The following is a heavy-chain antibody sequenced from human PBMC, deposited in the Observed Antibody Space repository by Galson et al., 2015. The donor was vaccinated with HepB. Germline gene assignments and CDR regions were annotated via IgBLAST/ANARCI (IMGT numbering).Heavy chain of an antibody. CDR3: ARENIVVVPAAIRGTKERWRDYYYYGMDV. V-gene: IGHV3-48*02. CDR2: ISSSSSTI. J-gene: IGHJ6*02. CDR1: GFTFSSYS. Sequence: SLRLSCAASGFTFSSYSMNWVRQAPGKGLEWVSYISSSSSTIYYADSVKGRFTISRDNAKNSLYLQMNSLRDEDTAVYYCARENIVVVPAAIRGTKERWRDYYYYGMDVWGQGTTVTVSS. D-gene: IGHD2-2*02.